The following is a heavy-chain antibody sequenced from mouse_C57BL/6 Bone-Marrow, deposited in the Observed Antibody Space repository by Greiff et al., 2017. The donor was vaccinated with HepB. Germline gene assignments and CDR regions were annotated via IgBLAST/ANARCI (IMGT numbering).Heavy chain of an antibody. CDR3: ASDSYYFY. CDR2: IDPENGDI. V-gene: IGHV14-4*01. CDR1: GFNIKDDY. Sequence: VQLQQSGAELVRPGASVKLSCTASGFNIKDDYMHWVKQRPEQGLEWIGWIDPENGDIEYASKFQGKATITADTSSNTAYLQLSSLTSEDTAVYYCASDSYYFYWGQGTTLTVSS. D-gene: IGHD2-3*01. J-gene: IGHJ2*01.